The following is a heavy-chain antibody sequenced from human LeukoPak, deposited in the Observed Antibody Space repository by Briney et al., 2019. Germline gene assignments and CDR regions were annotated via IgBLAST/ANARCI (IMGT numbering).Heavy chain of an antibody. CDR2: INTDGSST. V-gene: IGHV3-74*01. J-gene: IGHJ4*02. D-gene: IGHD3-10*01. CDR1: GFTFSSYW. Sequence: GGSLRLSCAASGFTFSSYWMHWVRQAPGKGLVWVSRINTDGSSTSYADSVKGRFTISRDNAKNTLYLQMNSLKTEDTAVYYCTTDFMVRGDPIDYWGQGTLVTVSS. CDR3: TTDFMVRGDPIDY.